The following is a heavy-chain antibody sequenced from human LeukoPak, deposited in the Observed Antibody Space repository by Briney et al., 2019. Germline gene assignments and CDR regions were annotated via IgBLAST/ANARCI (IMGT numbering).Heavy chain of an antibody. CDR1: GGSISSSSYY. J-gene: IGHJ4*02. D-gene: IGHD3-10*01. CDR2: IYYSGST. Sequence: RTSETLSLTCTVSGGSISSSSYYWGWIRQPPGKGLEWVGSIYYSGSTYYNPSLKSRVTISVDTSKNQFSLKLSSVTAADTAVYYCASRMVRGVIRYWGQGTLVTVSS. CDR3: ASRMVRGVIRY. V-gene: IGHV4-39*07.